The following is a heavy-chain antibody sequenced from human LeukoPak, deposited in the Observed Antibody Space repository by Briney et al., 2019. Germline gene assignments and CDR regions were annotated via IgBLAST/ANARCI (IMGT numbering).Heavy chain of an antibody. Sequence: SETLSLTCVLYGGSFTDYYWSWVRQSPGKGLEWIGEINHSGTKRYNLSLKSRLIMSIDTSKNQFSLRLSSVTAADTATYYCARSYHYDGFDSSLGFWGQGTLVTVSS. D-gene: IGHD3-16*01. CDR3: ARSYHYDGFDSSLGF. CDR1: GGSFTDYY. V-gene: IGHV4-34*01. J-gene: IGHJ4*02. CDR2: INHSGTK.